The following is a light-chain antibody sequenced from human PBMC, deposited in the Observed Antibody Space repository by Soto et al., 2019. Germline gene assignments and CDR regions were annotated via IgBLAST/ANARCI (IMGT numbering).Light chain of an antibody. V-gene: IGKV1-8*01. Sequence: AIRMTQSPSSLSASTGDRLTITCRASQGISSYLAWYQQKPGKAPKLLIYAASTLQSGVPSRFSGSGSGTDFTLTISCLQSEDFATYYCQQYYSYPRTFGQGTKVEIK. J-gene: IGKJ1*01. CDR3: QQYYSYPRT. CDR2: AAS. CDR1: QGISSY.